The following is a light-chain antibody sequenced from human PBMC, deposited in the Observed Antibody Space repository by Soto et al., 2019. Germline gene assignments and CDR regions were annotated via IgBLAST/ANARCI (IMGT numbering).Light chain of an antibody. CDR2: GAS. CDR3: QQRSNWRWT. CDR1: QSVSSSY. J-gene: IGKJ1*01. V-gene: IGKV3D-20*02. Sequence: EIVLTQSPGTLSLSPGERATLSCGASQSVSSSYLAWYQQKPGQAPRLLIYGASNRATGIPARFSGSGSGTDFTLTISSLEPEDFAVYYCQQRSNWRWTFGQGTKVDIK.